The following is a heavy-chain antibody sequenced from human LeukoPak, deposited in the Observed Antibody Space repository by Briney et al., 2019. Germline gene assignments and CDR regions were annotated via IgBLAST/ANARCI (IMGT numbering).Heavy chain of an antibody. Sequence: SETLSLTCAVYGGSFSGYYWSWIRQPPGKGLEWIGEISHSGSTNYNPSLKSRVTISVDTSKNQFSLKLNSVTAADTAVYYCARLNSGWDNYYYYYMDVWGKGTTVTVSS. J-gene: IGHJ6*03. CDR2: ISHSGST. CDR1: GGSFSGYY. V-gene: IGHV4-34*01. CDR3: ARLNSGWDNYYYYYMDV. D-gene: IGHD6-19*01.